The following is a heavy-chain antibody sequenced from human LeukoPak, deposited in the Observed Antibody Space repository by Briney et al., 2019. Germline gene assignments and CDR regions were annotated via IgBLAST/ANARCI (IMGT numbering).Heavy chain of an antibody. D-gene: IGHD2/OR15-2a*01. CDR3: ARVRKRIGYFDY. J-gene: IGHJ4*02. CDR2: INRSRST. CDR1: GGSFSGYY. Sequence: SETLSLTCAVYGGSFSGYYWSWIRQPPGKGLEWIGEINRSRSTNYNPSLKSRVTISVDTSKNQFSLKLSSVTAADTAVYYGARVRKRIGYFDYWGQGTLVTVSS. V-gene: IGHV4-34*01.